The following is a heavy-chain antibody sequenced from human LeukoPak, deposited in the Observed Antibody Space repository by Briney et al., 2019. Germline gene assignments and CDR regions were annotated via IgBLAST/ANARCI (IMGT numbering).Heavy chain of an antibody. CDR3: ARDRSGYSGYDRGFLDY. V-gene: IGHV3-9*01. CDR1: GFTFDDYA. Sequence: PGGSLRLSCAASGFTFDDYAMHWVRQAPGKGLEWVSGISWNSGSIGYADSVKGRFTISRDNAKNSLYLQMNSLRAEDTAVYYCARDRSGYSGYDRGFLDYWGQGTLVTVSS. J-gene: IGHJ4*02. D-gene: IGHD5-12*01. CDR2: ISWNSGSI.